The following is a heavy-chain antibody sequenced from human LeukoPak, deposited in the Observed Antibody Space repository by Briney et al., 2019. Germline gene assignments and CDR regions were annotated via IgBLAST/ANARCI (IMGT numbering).Heavy chain of an antibody. CDR1: GYTFTSYG. J-gene: IGHJ6*02. CDR3: ARGGYDFWSGYLLGYYYGMDV. D-gene: IGHD3-3*01. Sequence: ASVKVSCKASGYTFTSYGISWVRQAPGQGLEWMGWISAYNGNTNYAQNLQDRVTMTTDTSTSTAYMELRSLRSDDTAVYYCARGGYDFWSGYLLGYYYGMDVWGQGTTVTVSS. CDR2: ISAYNGNT. V-gene: IGHV1-18*01.